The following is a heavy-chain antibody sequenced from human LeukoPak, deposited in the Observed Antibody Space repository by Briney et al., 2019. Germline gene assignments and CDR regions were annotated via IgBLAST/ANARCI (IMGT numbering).Heavy chain of an antibody. CDR1: GGTFSSYA. CDR2: IIPIFGTA. CDR3: ATPAAYCSGGSCWLPPGYYYGMDV. D-gene: IGHD2-15*01. J-gene: IGHJ6*02. Sequence: ASVKVSYKASGGTFSSYAISWVRQAPGQGLEWMGGIIPIFGTANYAQKFQGRVTITADESTSTAYMELSSLRSEDTAVYYCATPAAYCSGGSCWLPPGYYYGMDVWGQGTTVTVSS. V-gene: IGHV1-69*13.